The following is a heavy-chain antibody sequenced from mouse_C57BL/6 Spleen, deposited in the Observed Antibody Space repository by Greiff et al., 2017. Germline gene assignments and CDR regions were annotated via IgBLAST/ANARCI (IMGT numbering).Heavy chain of an antibody. CDR3: ARWEEGCYYAMGY. Sequence: QVQLQQPGAELVKPGASVKLSCKASGYTFTSYWMHWVKQMPGQGLEWIGMIHPNSGSTNYNEKFKSKATLTVDKSSSTAYMQLSSLTSEDSAVYYCARWEEGCYYAMGYGDQGTSVTVSS. CDR1: GYTFTSYW. J-gene: IGHJ4*01. V-gene: IGHV1-64*01. D-gene: IGHD3-2*02. CDR2: IHPNSGST.